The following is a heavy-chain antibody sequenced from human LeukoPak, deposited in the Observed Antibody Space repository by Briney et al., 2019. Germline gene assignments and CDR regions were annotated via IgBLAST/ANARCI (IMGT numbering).Heavy chain of an antibody. D-gene: IGHD1-26*01. CDR1: GFTFSSYG. V-gene: IGHV3-64D*09. J-gene: IGHJ4*02. Sequence: GGSLRLSCAASGFTFSSYGMHWVRQAPGKGLEYVSGINDNGGRTHYGDSVKGRFSISRDNSKNTLHLQMSTLRAEDTALYYCVKDVGGSYAFDYWGQGILVTVAS. CDR2: INDNGGRT. CDR3: VKDVGGSYAFDY.